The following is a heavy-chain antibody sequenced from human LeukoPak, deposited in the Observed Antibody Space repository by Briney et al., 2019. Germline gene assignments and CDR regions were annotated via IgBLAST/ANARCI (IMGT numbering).Heavy chain of an antibody. CDR2: IKPDGTTK. Sequence: GGSLRLSCAASGFTFSSYAMSWVCQAPGKGLEWVANIKPDGTTKFYVDSVKGRFTISRDNALNSLYLQMNSLRAEDTAIYYCARSIPYGTTWYGRSDYWGQGTLVTVSS. D-gene: IGHD6-13*01. CDR3: ARSIPYGTTWYGRSDY. V-gene: IGHV3-7*03. J-gene: IGHJ4*02. CDR1: GFTFSSYA.